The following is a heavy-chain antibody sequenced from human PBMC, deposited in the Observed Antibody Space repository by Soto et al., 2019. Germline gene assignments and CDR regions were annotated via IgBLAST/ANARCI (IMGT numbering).Heavy chain of an antibody. CDR2: IYYSGST. D-gene: IGHD5-12*01. CDR3: ATAPFFGGYDCGERTPRFAY. Sequence: SETLSLTCTVSGGSISSSSYYWGWIRQPPGKGLEWIGSIYYSGSTYYNPSLKSRVAISVDTSKNQFSLKLSSVTAADTAVYYCATAPFFGGYDCGERTPRFAYCGQRTLVTGSS. CDR1: GGSISSSSYY. J-gene: IGHJ4*02. V-gene: IGHV4-39*01.